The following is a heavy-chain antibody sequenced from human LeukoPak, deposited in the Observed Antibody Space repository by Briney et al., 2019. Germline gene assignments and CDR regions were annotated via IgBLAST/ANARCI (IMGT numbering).Heavy chain of an antibody. V-gene: IGHV4-59*01. Sequence: LSETLSLTCTVSGGSISTYYWNWIRQPPGKGLEWLGYISNTGTTIYNPSLKGRVTLSLNTSKNQFSLRLSSVTAADTAVYYCARQYYYESSGFWYWGQGTLVTVSS. CDR3: ARQYYYESSGFWY. J-gene: IGHJ4*02. CDR2: ISNTGTT. CDR1: GGSISTYY. D-gene: IGHD3-22*01.